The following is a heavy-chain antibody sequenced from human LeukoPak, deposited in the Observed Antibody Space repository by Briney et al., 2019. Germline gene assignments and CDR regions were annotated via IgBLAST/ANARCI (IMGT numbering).Heavy chain of an antibody. CDR2: VSSSGTNT. CDR1: EFIFSSYA. V-gene: IGHV3-23*01. CDR3: AKDRFGYNNSPGEIDY. Sequence: GGSLRLSCAASEFIFSSYAMSWVRRAPGRGLEWVSSVSSSGTNTYYADSVKGRFTISRDNSKDTLYLQMNSLRAEDTAVYYCAKDRFGYNNSPGEIDYWGQGTLVTVSS. J-gene: IGHJ4*02. D-gene: IGHD1-1*01.